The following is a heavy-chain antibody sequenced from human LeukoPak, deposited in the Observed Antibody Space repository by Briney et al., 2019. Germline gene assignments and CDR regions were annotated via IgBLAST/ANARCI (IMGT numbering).Heavy chain of an antibody. V-gene: IGHV4-59*01. CDR3: ARGSHCTNGVCPYYYYYMDV. D-gene: IGHD2-8*01. Sequence: SETLSLTCTVSGGSISSYYWSWIGQPPGKGLEWVGYIYYSGSTNYNPSLKSRVTISVDTSKNQFSLKLSSVTAADTAVYYCARGSHCTNGVCPYYYYYMDVWGKGTTVTVSS. J-gene: IGHJ6*03. CDR2: IYYSGST. CDR1: GGSISSYY.